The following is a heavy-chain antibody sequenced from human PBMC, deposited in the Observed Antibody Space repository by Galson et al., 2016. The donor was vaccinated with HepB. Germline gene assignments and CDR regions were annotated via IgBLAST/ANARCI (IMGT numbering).Heavy chain of an antibody. CDR2: ISSNSKYI. J-gene: IGHJ4*02. CDR1: GFTFSNHN. D-gene: IGHD5-24*01. V-gene: IGHV3-21*01. CDR3: ARKKGDGFNTFDY. Sequence: SLRLSCAASGFTFSNHNMNWVRQAPGKGLEWVSSISSNSKYIYYADSLEGRFTISRDNAKNSVYLQMNSLRAEDTAVYYCARKKGDGFNTFDYWGQGTLVIVSS.